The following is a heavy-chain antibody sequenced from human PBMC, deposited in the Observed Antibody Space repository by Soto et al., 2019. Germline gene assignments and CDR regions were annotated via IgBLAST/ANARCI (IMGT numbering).Heavy chain of an antibody. D-gene: IGHD3-22*01. CDR1: GFTFGSDW. CDR3: ARDANYRDSSVYDDVFDI. CDR2: IRKDGSQE. V-gene: IGHV3-7*05. Sequence: DVQLMESGGDLVQPGGSLRLSCAASGFTFGSDWMTWVRQAPGKGLEWVANIRKDGSQENYADSVKGRFSVSRDNAKESLYLQMNSRRIEDTAVYYCARDANYRDSSVYDDVFDIWGQGTMVTVSS. J-gene: IGHJ3*02.